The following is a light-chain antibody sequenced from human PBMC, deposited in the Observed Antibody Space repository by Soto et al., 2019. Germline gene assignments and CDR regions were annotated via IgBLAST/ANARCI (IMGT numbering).Light chain of an antibody. Sequence: EIVLTQSPGTLSLSPGERATLSCRASLSVGSSYLAWYQQKPGQAPRLLIYGTSSRATGIPDRFSGSGSGTDFTLTISSLEPEDFTVYYCQQYDNSLYTFGQGTKLEIK. CDR1: LSVGSSY. CDR2: GTS. V-gene: IGKV3-20*01. CDR3: QQYDNSLYT. J-gene: IGKJ2*01.